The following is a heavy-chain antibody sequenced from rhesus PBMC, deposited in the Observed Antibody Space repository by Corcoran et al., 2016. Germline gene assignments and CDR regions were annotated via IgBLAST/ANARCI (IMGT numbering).Heavy chain of an antibody. V-gene: IGHV4-122*02. D-gene: IGHD3-16*01. Sequence: QVQLQESGPGLVKPSETLSLTCAVSGGSISSSYYYWSWIRQAPGKGLEWIGYISYRGSTSSNPSLNSRVTISRDTSKNQFSLKLSSVTAADTAVYYCASRSGSYYYPIDYWGQGVLVTVSS. CDR3: ASRSGSYYYPIDY. CDR1: GGSISSSYYY. CDR2: ISYRGST. J-gene: IGHJ4*01.